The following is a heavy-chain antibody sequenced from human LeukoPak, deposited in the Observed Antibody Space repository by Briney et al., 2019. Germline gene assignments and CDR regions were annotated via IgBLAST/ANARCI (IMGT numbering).Heavy chain of an antibody. CDR1: GGTFSSYA. CDR2: IIPIFGTA. Sequence: SVKVSCRASGGTFSSYAISWVRQAPGQGLEWMGGIIPIFGTANYAQKFQGRVTITADESTSTAYMELSSLRSEDTAVYYCARVPPLPSSIVLMPYYYYYYMDVWGKGTTVTVSS. CDR3: ARVPPLPSSIVLMPYYYYYYMDV. V-gene: IGHV1-69*01. J-gene: IGHJ6*03. D-gene: IGHD2-8*01.